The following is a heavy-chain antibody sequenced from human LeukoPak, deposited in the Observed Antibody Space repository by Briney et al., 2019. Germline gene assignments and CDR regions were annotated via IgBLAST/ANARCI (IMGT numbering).Heavy chain of an antibody. V-gene: IGHV4-34*01. CDR3: ARRRGAFMVRGAAFDY. D-gene: IGHD3-10*01. CDR1: GFTFSSYW. Sequence: PGGSLRLSCAASGFTFSSYWMSWVRQAPGKGLEWIGEINHSGSTNYNPSLKSRVTISLDTSKNQFSLKLSSVTAADTAVYYCARRRGAFMVRGAAFDYWGQGTLVTVSS. CDR2: INHSGST. J-gene: IGHJ4*02.